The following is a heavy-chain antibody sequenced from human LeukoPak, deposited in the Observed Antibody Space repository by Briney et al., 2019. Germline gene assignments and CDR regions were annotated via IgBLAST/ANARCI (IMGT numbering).Heavy chain of an antibody. J-gene: IGHJ4*02. CDR1: GFTFDDYA. Sequence: PGSSLTLSCAASGFTFDDYAMHWVRQAPGKGLEWVSGISWNSCGIVYADSVKGRFTISRDNAKNSLYLKMNSLKAEDTAFYYCAKETSFDTSGYSLDYWGQGTLVTVSS. CDR2: ISWNSCGI. V-gene: IGHV3-9*01. CDR3: AKETSFDTSGYSLDY. D-gene: IGHD3-22*01.